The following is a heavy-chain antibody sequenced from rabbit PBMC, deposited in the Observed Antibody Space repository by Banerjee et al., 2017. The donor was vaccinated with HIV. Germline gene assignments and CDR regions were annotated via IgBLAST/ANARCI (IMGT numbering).Heavy chain of an antibody. CDR3: ARDLPDVMGWNFGW. CDR2: INAVTGKA. D-gene: IGHD3-1*01. V-gene: IGHV1S45*01. CDR1: GFSFSNKAV. Sequence: QEQLVESGGGLVKPEGSLKLSCTASGFSFSNKAVMCWVRQTPGKGLEWIACINAVTGKAVYASRAKGRYTFSKTSSTTVTLEMTSLSAAGTATYFCARDLPDVMGWNFGWWGPGSLVTVS. J-gene: IGHJ6*01.